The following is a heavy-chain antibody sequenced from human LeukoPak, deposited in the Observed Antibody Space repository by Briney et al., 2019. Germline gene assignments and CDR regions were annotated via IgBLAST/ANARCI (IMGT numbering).Heavy chain of an antibody. CDR1: GFTFSGSS. Sequence: GRSLRLSCAASGFTFSGSSVHWVRQASGKGLEWVGRIRNQANSYATAYAASVKGRFTISRDDSANTAYLQMNSLKTDDTAVYYCTRYGITPFDYWGQGTLVTVSS. D-gene: IGHD4-17*01. CDR2: IRNQANSYAT. J-gene: IGHJ4*02. CDR3: TRYGITPFDY. V-gene: IGHV3-73*01.